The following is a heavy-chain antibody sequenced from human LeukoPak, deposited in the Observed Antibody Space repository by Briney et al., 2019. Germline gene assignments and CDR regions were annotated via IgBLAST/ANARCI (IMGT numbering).Heavy chain of an antibody. J-gene: IGHJ4*02. D-gene: IGHD6-19*01. CDR1: GFTFSSYG. CDR3: AKTPEQWLVTGGYYFDY. Sequence: GGPLRLSCAASGFTFSSYGMHWVRQAPGKGLEWVAFIRYDGSNKYYADSVKGRFTISRDNSKNTLYLQMNSLRAEDTAVYYCAKTPEQWLVTGGYYFDYWGQGTLVTVSS. CDR2: IRYDGSNK. V-gene: IGHV3-30*02.